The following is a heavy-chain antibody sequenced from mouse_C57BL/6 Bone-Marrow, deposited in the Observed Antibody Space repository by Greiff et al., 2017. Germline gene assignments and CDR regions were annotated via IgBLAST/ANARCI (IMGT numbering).Heavy chain of an antibody. D-gene: IGHD1-1*01. V-gene: IGHV5-12*01. Sequence: EVQVVESGGGLVQPGGSLKLSCAASGFTFSDYYMYWVRQTPEKRLEWVAYISNGGGSTYYPDTVKGRFTISRDNATNTLYRQMRRLKSEDTAMYYGARQEISTVGATGDDYAMDYWGQGTTVTVSS. CDR3: ARQEISTVGATGDDYAMDY. J-gene: IGHJ4*01. CDR2: ISNGGGST. CDR1: GFTFSDYY.